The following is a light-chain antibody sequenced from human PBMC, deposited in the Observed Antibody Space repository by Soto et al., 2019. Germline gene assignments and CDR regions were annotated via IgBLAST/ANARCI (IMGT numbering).Light chain of an antibody. CDR2: NVN. J-gene: IGLJ2*01. V-gene: IGLV2-18*02. Sequence: QSALIQPPSVSGSPGQSVTISCTATSSDIGTDDYVSWNQHHPGTVPKPMIYNVNTHPSGVPDRFSGSKSGSAASMTISGLQAEDKPRYNYCSYTTSATEVFGGGTKVTVL. CDR3: CSYTTSATEV. CDR1: SSDIGTDDY.